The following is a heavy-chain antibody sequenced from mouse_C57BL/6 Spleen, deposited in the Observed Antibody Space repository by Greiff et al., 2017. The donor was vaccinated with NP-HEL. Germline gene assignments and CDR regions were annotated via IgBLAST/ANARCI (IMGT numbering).Heavy chain of an antibody. CDR1: GFTFSSYG. CDR2: ISSGGSYT. Sequence: EVKVVESGGDLVKPGGSLKLSCAASGFTFSSYGMSWVRQTPDKRLEWVATISSGGSYTYYPDSVKGRFTISRDNAKNTLYLQMSSLKSEDTAMYYCARQTVVATRYFDVWGTGTTVTVSS. D-gene: IGHD1-1*01. CDR3: ARQTVVATRYFDV. V-gene: IGHV5-6*01. J-gene: IGHJ1*03.